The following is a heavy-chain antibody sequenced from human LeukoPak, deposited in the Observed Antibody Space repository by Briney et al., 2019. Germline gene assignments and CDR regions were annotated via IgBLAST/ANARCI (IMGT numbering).Heavy chain of an antibody. CDR1: GFTFSSYA. CDR3: ARGQADWLFPFDY. V-gene: IGHV3-64*01. D-gene: IGHD3-9*01. J-gene: IGHJ4*02. CDR2: ISSNGGST. Sequence: GGSLRLSCAASGFTFSSYAMHWVRQAPGKGLEYVSAISSNGGSTYYANSVKGRFTISRDNSKNMLYLQMGSLRAEDMAVYYCARGQADWLFPFDYWGQGTLVTVSS.